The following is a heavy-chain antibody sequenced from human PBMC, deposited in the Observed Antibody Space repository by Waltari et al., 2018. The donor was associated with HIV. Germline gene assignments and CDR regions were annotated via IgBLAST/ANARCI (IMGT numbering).Heavy chain of an antibody. CDR2: ISWNSDNS. J-gene: IGHJ4*02. Sequence: EVQLVESGGDLVQHGRSPRLSCAASGFPFDDYDMDWVRQPPGKGLEWVSGISWNSDNSDYADSVRGRFTISRDNAKNTLYLQMNSLRIEDTALYYCAKDRNPGYSSGQASDYWGQGTLVTVSS. V-gene: IGHV3-9*01. CDR3: AKDRNPGYSSGQASDY. CDR1: GFPFDDYD. D-gene: IGHD6-25*01.